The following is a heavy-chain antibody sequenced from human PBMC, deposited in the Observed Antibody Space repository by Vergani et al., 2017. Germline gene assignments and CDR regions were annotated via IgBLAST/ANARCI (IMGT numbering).Heavy chain of an antibody. V-gene: IGHV3-30-3*01. CDR3: ARESYTFDYYYYMDV. J-gene: IGHJ6*03. D-gene: IGHD2-2*02. CDR1: GFTFSSYA. CDR2: ISYDGSNK. Sequence: QVQLVESGGGVVQPGRSLRLSCAASGFTFSSYAMHWVRQAPGKGLEWVAVISYDGSNKYYADSVKGRFTISRDNSKNTLYLQMNSLRAEDTAVYYCARESYTFDYYYYMDVWGKGTTVTVSS.